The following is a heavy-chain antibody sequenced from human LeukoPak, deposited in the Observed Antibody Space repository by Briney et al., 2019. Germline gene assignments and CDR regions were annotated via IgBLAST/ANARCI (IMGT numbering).Heavy chain of an antibody. J-gene: IGHJ5*02. CDR1: GGSISSGDYY. V-gene: IGHV4-30-4*01. CDR2: IYYSGST. D-gene: IGHD1-14*01. Sequence: SETLSLTCTVSGGSISSGDYYWSWIRQPPGKGLEWIGYIYYSGSTYYNPSLKSRVTISVDTSNNQFSLKLSSVTAADTAVYYCARAGDKLLNWFDPWGQGTLVTVSS. CDR3: ARAGDKLLNWFDP.